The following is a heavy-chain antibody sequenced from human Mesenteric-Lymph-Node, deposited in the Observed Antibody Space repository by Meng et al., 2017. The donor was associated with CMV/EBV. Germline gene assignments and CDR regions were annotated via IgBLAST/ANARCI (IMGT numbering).Heavy chain of an antibody. CDR1: GGTFSSYT. CDR2: FIPILGIA. CDR3: AGGIAAAGSRWFDP. D-gene: IGHD6-13*01. J-gene: IGHJ5*02. V-gene: IGHV1-69*02. Sequence: QVQLVQSVDEVKKPGSSVKVSCKASGGTFSSYTISWVRQAPGQGLDWMGRFIPILGIANYAQKFQGIVTITADKSTSTAYMELSSLRSEDTAVYYCAGGIAAAGSRWFDPWGHGTLVTVSS.